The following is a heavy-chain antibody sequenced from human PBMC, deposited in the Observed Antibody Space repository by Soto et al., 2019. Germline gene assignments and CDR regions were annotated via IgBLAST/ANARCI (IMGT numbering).Heavy chain of an antibody. J-gene: IGHJ4*02. CDR2: TYYRSKWYN. D-gene: IGHD3-22*01. V-gene: IGHV6-1*01. CDR3: ARDHVSNYYDSSGYYAKGVFDY. CDR1: GDSVSSNSAA. Sequence: KQSQTLSLTCAISGDSVSSNSAAWNWIRQSPSRGLEWLGRTYYRSKWYNDYAVSVKSRITINPDTSKNQFSLQLNSVTPEDTAVYYCARDHVSNYYDSSGYYAKGVFDYWGQGTLVTVSS.